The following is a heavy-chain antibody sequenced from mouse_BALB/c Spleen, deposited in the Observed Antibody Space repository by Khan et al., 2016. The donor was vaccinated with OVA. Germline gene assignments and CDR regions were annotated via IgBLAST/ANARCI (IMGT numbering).Heavy chain of an antibody. V-gene: IGHV9-3-1*01. CDR3: ARVGYNGTMDC. CDR2: INTYTGEP. J-gene: IGHJ4*01. Sequence: QIQFVQSGPELKKPGETVQISCKASGFTITKYGMNWVKQAPGKGLKWMGWINTYTGEPTFADDFKGRIALSLETSASNAYLQINSLKNEYTATYVSARVGYNGTMDCWGQGTLVTVS. D-gene: IGHD2-14*01. CDR1: GFTITKYG.